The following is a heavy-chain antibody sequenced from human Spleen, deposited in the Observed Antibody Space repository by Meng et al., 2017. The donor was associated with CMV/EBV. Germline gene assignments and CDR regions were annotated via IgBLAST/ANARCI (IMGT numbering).Heavy chain of an antibody. CDR3: ARDRVPAAIDYYGMDV. CDR1: GYTFTSYG. D-gene: IGHD2-2*01. Sequence: ASVKVSCKASGYTFTSYGISWMRQAPGQGLEWMGWISAYNGNTNYAQNLQGRVTMTTDTSTSTAYMELRSLRSDDTAVYYCARDRVPAAIDYYGMDVWGQGTTVTVSS. V-gene: IGHV1-18*01. CDR2: ISAYNGNT. J-gene: IGHJ6*02.